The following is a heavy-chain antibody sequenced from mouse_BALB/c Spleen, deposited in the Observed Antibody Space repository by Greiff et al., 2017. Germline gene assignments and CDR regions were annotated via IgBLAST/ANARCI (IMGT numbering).Heavy chain of an antibody. CDR1: GFSLTSYG. D-gene: IGHD2-3*01. Sequence: VHLVESGPGLVAPSQSLSITCTVSGFSLTSYGVHWVRQPPGKGLEWLGVIWAGGSTNYNSALMSRLSISKDNSKSQVFLKMNSLQTDDTAMYYCAREGDGYYDYWGQGTTLTVSS. J-gene: IGHJ2*01. CDR3: AREGDGYYDY. CDR2: IWAGGST. V-gene: IGHV2-9*02.